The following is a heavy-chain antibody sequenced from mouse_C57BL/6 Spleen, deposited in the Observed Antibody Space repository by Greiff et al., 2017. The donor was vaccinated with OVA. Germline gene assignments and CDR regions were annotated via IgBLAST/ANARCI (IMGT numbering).Heavy chain of an antibody. CDR1: GYSITSGYY. V-gene: IGHV3-6*01. D-gene: IGHD1-1*01. J-gene: IGHJ4*01. Sequence: VQLKESGPGLVKPSQSLSLTCSVTGYSITSGYYWNWIRQFPGNKLEWMGYISYDGSNNYNPSLKNRISITRDTSKNQFFLKLNSVTTEDTATYYCARDQDGSSPYYAMDYWGQGTSVTVSS. CDR2: ISYDGSN. CDR3: ARDQDGSSPYYAMDY.